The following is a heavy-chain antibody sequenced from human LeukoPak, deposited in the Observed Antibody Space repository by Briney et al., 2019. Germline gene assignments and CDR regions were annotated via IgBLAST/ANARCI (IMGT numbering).Heavy chain of an antibody. V-gene: IGHV3-23*01. J-gene: IGHJ6*02. Sequence: PGGSLRLSCAASGFIFRKFGMSWVRRAPGKGLEWGSAICGEGGITLYADSVKGRFTISRDNSKNTLFLQMSSLRAEDAAKYYCASRLDCNNMSCDSVRKYGLDVWGQGTTVTVSS. CDR2: ICGEGGIT. CDR3: ASRLDCNNMSCDSVRKYGLDV. CDR1: GFIFRKFG. D-gene: IGHD2/OR15-2a*01.